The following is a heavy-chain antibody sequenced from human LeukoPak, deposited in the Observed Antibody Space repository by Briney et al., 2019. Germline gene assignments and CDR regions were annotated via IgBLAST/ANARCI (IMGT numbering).Heavy chain of an antibody. J-gene: IGHJ4*02. CDR2: INSDGSST. D-gene: IGHD6-19*01. CDR1: GFTFSSYW. Sequence: PGGSLRLSCAASGFTFSSYWMHWVRQAPGKGLVWVSRINSDGSSTSYADSVKGRFTISRDNAKNTLYLQMNSLRAEDTAVYYCARDPPIAVATYYFDYWGQGTLVTVSS. V-gene: IGHV3-74*01. CDR3: ARDPPIAVATYYFDY.